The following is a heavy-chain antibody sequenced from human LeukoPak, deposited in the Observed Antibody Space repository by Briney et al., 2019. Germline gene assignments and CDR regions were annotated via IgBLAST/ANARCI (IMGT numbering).Heavy chain of an antibody. D-gene: IGHD3/OR15-3a*01. Sequence: SETLSLTCTSGGSISGFFWSWIRQPPGNGLEWIGYIYNSGITNYNPSLQSRVTMSVDTSKNQFSLRLTSVTAADTAVYYCARGTGYYVKPFDSWGQGALVTVSS. CDR2: IYNSGIT. CDR1: GGSISGFF. V-gene: IGHV4-59*01. CDR3: ARGTGYYVKPFDS. J-gene: IGHJ4*02.